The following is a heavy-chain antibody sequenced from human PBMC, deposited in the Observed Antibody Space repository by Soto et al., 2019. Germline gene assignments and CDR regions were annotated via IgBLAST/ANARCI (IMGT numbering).Heavy chain of an antibody. V-gene: IGHV1-18*01. D-gene: IGHD2-2*02. J-gene: IGHJ1*01. CDR3: AREDIVVVPAAISQYFQH. CDR2: ISAYNGNT. Sequence: GASVKVSCKASGYTFTIYGISWVRQAPGQGLEWMGWISAYNGNTNYAQKLQGRVTMTTDTSTSTAYMELRSLRSDDTAVYYCAREDIVVVPAAISQYFQHWGQGTLVTVSS. CDR1: GYTFTIYG.